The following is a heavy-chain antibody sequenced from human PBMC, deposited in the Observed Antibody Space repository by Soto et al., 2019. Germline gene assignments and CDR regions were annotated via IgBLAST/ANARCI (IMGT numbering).Heavy chain of an antibody. V-gene: IGHV3-23*01. J-gene: IGHJ4*02. CDR2: MSGNGGST. Sequence: PWGSLRVSWVSSEFTFSSYAMNWVRQAPGKGLEWVTAMSGNGGSTYYADSVKGRFTISRENSKNTLYFQMKSLTVEDTAVYYRAKDEWSATTGYFDYWGQGTQVTVSS. CDR3: AKDEWSATTGYFDY. D-gene: IGHD1-26*01. CDR1: EFTFSSYA.